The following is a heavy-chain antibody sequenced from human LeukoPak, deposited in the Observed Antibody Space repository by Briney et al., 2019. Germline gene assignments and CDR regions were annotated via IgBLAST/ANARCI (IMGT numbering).Heavy chain of an antibody. CDR2: IYYSGST. Sequence: PSETLSLTCTVSGGSISSYYWSWIRQPPGKGLEWIGYIYYSGSTNYNPSLKSRVTISVDTSKNQFSLKLSSVTAADTAAYYCARTRYYYDSSGYYYFDYWGQGTLVTVSS. CDR1: GGSISSYY. J-gene: IGHJ4*02. V-gene: IGHV4-59*01. CDR3: ARTRYYYDSSGYYYFDY. D-gene: IGHD3-22*01.